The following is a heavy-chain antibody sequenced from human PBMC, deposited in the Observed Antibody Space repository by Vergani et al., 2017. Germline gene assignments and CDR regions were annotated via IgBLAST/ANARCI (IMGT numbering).Heavy chain of an antibody. J-gene: IGHJ6*02. CDR2: IYHSGST. D-gene: IGHD3-3*01. Sequence: QLQLQESGSGLVKPSQTLSLTCAVSGGSISSGGYSWSWIRQPPGKGLEWIGYIYHSGSTYYNQSLKSRVTISVDTGKNQFSLKLSSVTAADTAVYYCARAGDSWSGYPCYYYYGMDVWGQGTTVTVSS. CDR1: GGSISSGGYS. V-gene: IGHV4-30-2*01. CDR3: ARAGDSWSGYPCYYYYGMDV.